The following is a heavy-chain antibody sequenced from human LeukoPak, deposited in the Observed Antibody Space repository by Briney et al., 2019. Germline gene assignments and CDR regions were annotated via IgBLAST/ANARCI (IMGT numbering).Heavy chain of an antibody. CDR1: GFTFDDYA. D-gene: IGHD3-22*01. Sequence: QLGGSLRLSCAASGFTFDDYAMHWVRQAPGKGLEWVSGISWNSGSIGYADSVKGRFTISRDNAKNSLYLQMNSLRAEDTALYYCAKGEAYYDSSGYYPFDYWGQGTLVTVSS. J-gene: IGHJ4*02. V-gene: IGHV3-9*01. CDR2: ISWNSGSI. CDR3: AKGEAYYDSSGYYPFDY.